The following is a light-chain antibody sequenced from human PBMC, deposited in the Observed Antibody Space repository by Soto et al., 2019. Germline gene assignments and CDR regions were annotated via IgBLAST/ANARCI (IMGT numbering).Light chain of an antibody. CDR1: TSDIGAYNY. CDR2: DVT. J-gene: IGLJ2*01. Sequence: QSVLAQPASVSGSPGQSITIPCTGTTSDIGAYNYVSWYQQHPDKAPKLMIYDVTYRPSGVSSRFSGSKSGNTASLTISGLQAEDEADYFCSSYTSTNTVVFGGGTTLTVL. V-gene: IGLV2-14*03. CDR3: SSYTSTNTVV.